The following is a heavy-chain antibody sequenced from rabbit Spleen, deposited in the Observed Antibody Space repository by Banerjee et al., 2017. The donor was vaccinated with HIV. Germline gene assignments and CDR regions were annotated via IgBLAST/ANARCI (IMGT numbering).Heavy chain of an antibody. Sequence: QEQLVESGGGLVTLGGSLKLSCKASGIDFSGYGISWVRQAPGKGLEWIAYIYPGFGLKNYANSVKGRFTISKTSSTTVTLQMTSLTAADMATYFCARDLVGVIGWNFYLWGPGTLVTVS. V-gene: IGHV1S45*01. CDR3: ARDLVGVIGWNFYL. CDR2: IYPGFGLK. CDR1: GIDFSGYG. J-gene: IGHJ4*01. D-gene: IGHD1-1*01.